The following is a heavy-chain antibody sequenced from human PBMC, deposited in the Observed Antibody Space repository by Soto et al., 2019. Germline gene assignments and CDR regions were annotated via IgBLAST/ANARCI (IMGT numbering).Heavy chain of an antibody. V-gene: IGHV3-64*01. D-gene: IGHD3-3*01. CDR1: GFTFSSYA. J-gene: IGHJ4*02. CDR3: ARGHTEYDFWSGYFY. CDR2: ISSNGSST. Sequence: EVQLVESGGGLVQPGGSLRLSCAASGFTFSSYAMHWVRQAPGKGLEYVSAISSNGSSTYYANSVKGRFTISRDNSKNTLYLQMGSLRSEDMAVYYCARGHTEYDFWSGYFYWGQGTLVTVSS.